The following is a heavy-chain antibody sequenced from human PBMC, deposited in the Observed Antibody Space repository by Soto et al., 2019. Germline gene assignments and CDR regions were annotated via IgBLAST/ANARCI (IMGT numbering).Heavy chain of an antibody. J-gene: IGHJ3*02. CDR3: AQRGLGNGFDI. D-gene: IGHD1-26*01. CDR2: ISNTAVYT. Sequence: GGSLRLSCAASGFSFSCCALSWVRQAPGKGLEWVSAISNTAVYTDYADSVKGRFTISRDNSKNTLYLQMSSLRAEDTAVYYCAQRGLGNGFDIWGQGTRVTVSS. V-gene: IGHV3-23*01. CDR1: GFSFSCCA.